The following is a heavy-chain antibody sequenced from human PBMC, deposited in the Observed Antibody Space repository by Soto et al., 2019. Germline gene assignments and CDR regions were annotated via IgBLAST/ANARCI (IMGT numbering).Heavy chain of an antibody. CDR2: ISGSGGST. CDR1: GFTFSSYA. J-gene: IGHJ5*02. Sequence: EVQLLESGGGLVQPGGSLRLSCAASGFTFSSYALSWVRQAPGKGLEWVSAISGSGGSTYYADSVKGRFTISRDNSKNTLYLQINSRRAEDTAVYYCAKDRMYYYGSGSLNWFCPWGQGTLGPVSS. CDR3: AKDRMYYYGSGSLNWFCP. D-gene: IGHD3-10*01. V-gene: IGHV3-23*01.